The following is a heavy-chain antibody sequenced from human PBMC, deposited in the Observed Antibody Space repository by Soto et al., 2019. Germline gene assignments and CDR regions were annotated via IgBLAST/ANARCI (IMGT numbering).Heavy chain of an antibody. D-gene: IGHD1-1*01. V-gene: IGHV4-31*03. Sequence: SETLSLTCTVSGGSISSGGYYWSWIRQHPGKGLEWIGYIYYSGSTYYNPSLKSRVTISVDTSKNQFSLKLSSVTAADTAVYYCARDNENWFDPWGQGTLVTVSS. J-gene: IGHJ5*02. CDR1: GGSISSGGYY. CDR2: IYYSGST. CDR3: ARDNENWFDP.